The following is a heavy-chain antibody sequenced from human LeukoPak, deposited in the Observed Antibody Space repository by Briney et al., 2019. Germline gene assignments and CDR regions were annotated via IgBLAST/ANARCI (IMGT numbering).Heavy chain of an antibody. CDR2: ITSSGNGR. J-gene: IGHJ3*02. Sequence: GGSLRLSCAASGFTFTTYSMNWVRQAPGKGLEWISHITSSGNGRDYATSVKGRFTISRDNAKNSLYLQMNSLRAEDTAVYYCARDFSSGSIWGQGTMVTVSS. D-gene: IGHD6-25*01. V-gene: IGHV3-21*05. CDR3: ARDFSSGSI. CDR1: GFTFTTYS.